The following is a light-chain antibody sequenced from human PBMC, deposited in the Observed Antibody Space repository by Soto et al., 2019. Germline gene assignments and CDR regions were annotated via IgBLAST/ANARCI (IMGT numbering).Light chain of an antibody. J-gene: IGKJ3*01. CDR1: QSVSSN. Sequence: IVMTQSPATLSLSPGERATLSCRASQSVSSNLAWYQQQPGQAPRLLIYGASTRVTGFPARFSGSGSGTEFTLTISSLQSEEFAVYYCQQYNNWPPVTFGPGTKVDI. CDR2: GAS. V-gene: IGKV3-15*01. CDR3: QQYNNWPPVT.